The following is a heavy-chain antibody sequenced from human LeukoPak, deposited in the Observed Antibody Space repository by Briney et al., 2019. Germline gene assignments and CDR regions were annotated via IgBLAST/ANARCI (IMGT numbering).Heavy chain of an antibody. CDR1: GGSISSGSYY. CDR2: IYTSGST. V-gene: IGHV4-61*02. Sequence: TSETLSLTCTVSGGSISSGSYYWSWIRQPAGKGLEWIGRIYTSGSTNYNPSLKSRVTISVDTSKNQFSLKLSSVTAADTAVYYCARGYNWFDPWGQGTLVTVSS. J-gene: IGHJ5*02. CDR3: ARGYNWFDP.